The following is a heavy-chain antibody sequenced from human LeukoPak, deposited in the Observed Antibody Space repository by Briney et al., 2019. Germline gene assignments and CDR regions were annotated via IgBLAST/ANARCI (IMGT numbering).Heavy chain of an antibody. J-gene: IGHJ5*02. D-gene: IGHD2-15*01. CDR2: ISPYNGNT. CDR3: AGQGGYSRSWFDP. CDR1: GYTFTSYG. V-gene: IGHV1-18*01. Sequence: ASVKVSRKASGYTFTSYGIGWVRQAPGQGLEWMGWISPYNGNTKYPQKFQGRVIMTTDTATATVYMELRSLTSDDTAMYYCAGQGGYSRSWFDPWGQGTLVTVSS.